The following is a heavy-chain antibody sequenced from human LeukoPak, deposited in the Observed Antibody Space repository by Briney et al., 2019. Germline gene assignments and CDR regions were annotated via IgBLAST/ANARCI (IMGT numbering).Heavy chain of an antibody. CDR2: INHSGST. CDR1: GGSFSGYY. V-gene: IGHV4-34*01. Sequence: SETLSLTCAVYGGSFSGYYWSWIRQPPGKGLEWIGEINHSGSTNYNPSLKSRVTISVDTSKNQFSLKLSSVTAADTAVYYCARVLEGYYYYYCMDVWGKGTTVTVSS. CDR3: ARVLEGYYYYYCMDV. J-gene: IGHJ6*03.